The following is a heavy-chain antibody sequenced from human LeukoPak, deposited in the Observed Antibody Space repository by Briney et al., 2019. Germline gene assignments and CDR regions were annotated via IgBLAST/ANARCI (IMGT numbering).Heavy chain of an antibody. J-gene: IGHJ4*02. Sequence: EGSLRLSCAASGFTFSGYSMNWVRQAPGKGLEWVSSISSSSSYIYYADSVKGRFTISRDNAKNSLYLQMNSLRAEDTAVYYCATPSYGIFDYWGQGTLVTVSS. D-gene: IGHD5-18*01. CDR1: GFTFSGYS. CDR2: ISSSSSYI. CDR3: ATPSYGIFDY. V-gene: IGHV3-21*01.